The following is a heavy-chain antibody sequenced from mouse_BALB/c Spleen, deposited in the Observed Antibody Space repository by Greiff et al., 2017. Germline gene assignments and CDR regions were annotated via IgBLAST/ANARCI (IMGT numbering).Heavy chain of an antibody. CDR1: GFAFSSYD. CDR3: ARHLYYYGSSYAMDY. J-gene: IGHJ4*01. CDR2: ISSGGGST. Sequence: EVKVEESGGGLVKPGGSLKLSCAASGFAFSSYDMSWVRQTPEKRLEWVAYISSGGGSTYYPDTVKGRFTISRDNAKNTLYLQMSSLKSEDTAMYYCARHLYYYGSSYAMDYWGQGTSVTVSS. D-gene: IGHD1-1*01. V-gene: IGHV5-12-1*01.